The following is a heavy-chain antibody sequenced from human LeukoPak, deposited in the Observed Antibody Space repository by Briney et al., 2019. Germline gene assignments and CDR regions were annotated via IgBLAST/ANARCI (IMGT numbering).Heavy chain of an antibody. D-gene: IGHD2-2*02. J-gene: IGHJ4*02. CDR1: GGSISSSGYY. CDR2: IYHSGST. V-gene: IGHV4-30-2*01. CDR3: ARANTSEGDFDY. Sequence: SETLSLTCTVSGGSISSSGYYWSWIRQPPGKGLEWIGYIYHSGSTYYNPSLKSRVTISVDRSKNQFSLKLSSVTAADTAVYYCARANTSEGDFDYWGQGTLVTVSS.